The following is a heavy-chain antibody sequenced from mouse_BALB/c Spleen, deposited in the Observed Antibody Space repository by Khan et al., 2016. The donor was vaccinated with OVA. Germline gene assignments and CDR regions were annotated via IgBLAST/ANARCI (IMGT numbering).Heavy chain of an antibody. J-gene: IGHJ3*01. V-gene: IGHV5-9-3*01. Sequence: EVQLQESGGGLVKPGGSLKLSCAASGFTFSTYAMSWVRQTPEKRLEWVATISSDGDYTYYPDNVTGRFTISRDNAKNTLYLQMSSLRSEDTAMYYCARSPYSNFSYWGQGTLVTVSA. CDR1: GFTFSTYA. D-gene: IGHD2-5*01. CDR2: ISSDGDYT. CDR3: ARSPYSNFSY.